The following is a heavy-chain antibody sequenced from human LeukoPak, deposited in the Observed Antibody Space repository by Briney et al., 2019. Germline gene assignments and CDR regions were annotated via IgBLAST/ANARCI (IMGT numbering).Heavy chain of an antibody. CDR1: GFTFSSYG. CDR3: AREGYYDSSGYYYKVLDY. V-gene: IGHV3-33*01. D-gene: IGHD3-22*01. CDR2: IWYDGSNK. J-gene: IGHJ4*02. Sequence: GRSLRLSCAASGFTFSSYGTHWVRQAPGKGLEWVAVIWYDGSNKYYADSVKGRFTISRDNSKNTLYLQMNSLRAEDTAVYYCAREGYYDSSGYYYKVLDYWGQGTLVTVSS.